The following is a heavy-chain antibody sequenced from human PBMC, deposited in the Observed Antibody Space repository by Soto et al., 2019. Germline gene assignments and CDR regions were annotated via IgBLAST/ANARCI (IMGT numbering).Heavy chain of an antibody. J-gene: IGHJ6*03. Sequence: PSETLSLTCTVSGVSISSSSYYWGWIRQPPGKGLEWIGSIYYSGSTYYNPSLKSRVTISVDTSKNQFSLKLSSVTAADTAVYYCSMVYATHYYYYYMDVWGKGTTVTVSS. CDR2: IYYSGST. D-gene: IGHD2-8*01. V-gene: IGHV4-39*01. CDR3: SMVYATHYYYYYMDV. CDR1: GVSISSSSYY.